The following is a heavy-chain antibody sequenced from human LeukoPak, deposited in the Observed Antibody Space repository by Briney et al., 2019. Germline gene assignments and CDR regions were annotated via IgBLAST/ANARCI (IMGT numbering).Heavy chain of an antibody. CDR1: RSTFSSYS. J-gene: IGHJ4*02. D-gene: IGHD5-18*01. V-gene: IGHV3-21*01. CDR3: ARAPTAMAEFDY. CDR2: ISSSSSYI. Sequence: GGSLRLSCAASRSTFSSYSMNWVRQAPGKGLEWVSSISSSSSYIYYADSVKGRFTISRDNAKNSLYLQMNSLRAEDTAVYYCARAPTAMAEFDYWGQGTLVTVSS.